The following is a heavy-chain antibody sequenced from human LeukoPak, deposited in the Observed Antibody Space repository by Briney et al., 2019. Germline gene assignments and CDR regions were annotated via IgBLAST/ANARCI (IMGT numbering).Heavy chain of an antibody. CDR2: IYHSGST. V-gene: IGHV4-39*07. J-gene: IGHJ4*02. D-gene: IGHD3-22*01. CDR1: VDSLSRSSYY. CDR3: ARGGSHYYDSSGYYY. Sequence: SQTLSLTRTVSVDSLSRSSYYCGWIRQPPGKGLEWVGSIYHSGSTYYNPSLKSRVTISVDTSKNQFSLKLSSVTAADTAVYYCARGGSHYYDSSGYYYWGQGTLVTVSS.